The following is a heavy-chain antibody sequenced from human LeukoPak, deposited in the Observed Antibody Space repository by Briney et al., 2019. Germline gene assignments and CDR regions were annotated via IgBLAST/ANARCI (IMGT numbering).Heavy chain of an antibody. CDR3: ARALKSGFGELSFDH. Sequence: SGTLSLTCAVSGGSISSSNWWSWVRQPPGKGLEWIGEIYHSGSTNYNPSLKSRVTISVDKSKNQFSLKLSSVTAADTAVYYCARALKSGFGELSFDHWGQGTLVTVSS. D-gene: IGHD3-10*01. CDR2: IYHSGST. CDR1: GGSISSSNW. V-gene: IGHV4-4*02. J-gene: IGHJ4*02.